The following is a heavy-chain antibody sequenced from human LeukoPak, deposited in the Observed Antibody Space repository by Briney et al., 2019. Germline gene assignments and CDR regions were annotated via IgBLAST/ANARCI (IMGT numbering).Heavy chain of an antibody. CDR3: ANLASGSFDY. V-gene: IGHV3-30*18. Sequence: GGSLRLSCAASGFTFSSYGMHWVRQAPGKGLEWVSVISYDGSNKYYADSVKGRFTISRDNSKNTLYLQMNSLRAEDTAAYYCANLASGSFDYWGQGTLVTVSS. J-gene: IGHJ4*02. CDR2: ISYDGSNK. CDR1: GFTFSSYG.